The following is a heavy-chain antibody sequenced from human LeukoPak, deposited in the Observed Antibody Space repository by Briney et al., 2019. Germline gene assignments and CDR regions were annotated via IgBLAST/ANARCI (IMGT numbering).Heavy chain of an antibody. J-gene: IGHJ3*02. CDR2: TYYRSKLYT. CDR3: ASSSLRGSDAFDI. D-gene: IGHD3-16*01. Sequence: SQTLSLTCAISGDSVSNNNAAWNWIRQSPSRGLEWLGRTYYRSKLYTDYAVSVSGRITINPDASKNQFSLQLNSVTPEDTAVYYCASSSLRGSDAFDIWGQGTMVTVSS. CDR1: GDSVSNNNAA. V-gene: IGHV6-1*01.